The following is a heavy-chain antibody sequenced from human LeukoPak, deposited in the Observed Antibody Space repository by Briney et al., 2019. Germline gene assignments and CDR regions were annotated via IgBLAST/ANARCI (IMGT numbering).Heavy chain of an antibody. CDR2: INAGNGNT. D-gene: IGHD2-21*02. CDR3: AREKLYCGGDCYLDY. CDR1: GYTFTSYA. Sequence: ASVKVSCKASGYTFTSYAMHWVRQAPGQRHEWMGWINAGNGNTKYSQKFQGRVTITRDTSASTAYMELSSQRSEDTAVYYCAREKLYCGGDCYLDYWGQGTLVTVSS. V-gene: IGHV1-3*01. J-gene: IGHJ4*02.